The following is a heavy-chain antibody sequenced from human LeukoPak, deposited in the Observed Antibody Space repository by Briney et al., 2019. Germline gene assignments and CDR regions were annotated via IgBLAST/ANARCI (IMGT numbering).Heavy chain of an antibody. J-gene: IGHJ6*03. Sequence: SETLSLTCTVSGGSISSSSYYWGWIRQPPGKGLEWIGEIYHSGSTYYNPSLKSRVTISVDTSKNQFSLKLSSVTAADTAVYYCARDGHSSSWYAYYYYYYMDVWGKGTTVTVSS. D-gene: IGHD6-13*01. CDR1: GGSISSSSYY. V-gene: IGHV4-39*07. CDR3: ARDGHSSSWYAYYYYYYMDV. CDR2: IYHSGST.